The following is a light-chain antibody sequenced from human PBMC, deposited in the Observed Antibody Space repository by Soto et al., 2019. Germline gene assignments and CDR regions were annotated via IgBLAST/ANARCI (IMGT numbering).Light chain of an antibody. CDR2: GNS. CDR1: SSNIGAGFD. CDR3: QSYDSSLSGSV. V-gene: IGLV1-40*01. Sequence: QSVLTQPPSVSGAPGQRVTISCTGTSSNIGAGFDVHWYQQLPGTAPRLLISGNSNRPSGVPDRFSGSKSATSASLAITGLQAVDEADYYCQSYDSSLSGSVFGGGTKLTVL. J-gene: IGLJ2*01.